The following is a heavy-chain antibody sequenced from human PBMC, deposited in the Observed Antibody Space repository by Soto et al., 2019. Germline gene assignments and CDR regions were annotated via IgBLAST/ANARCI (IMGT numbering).Heavy chain of an antibody. J-gene: IGHJ6*02. Sequence: ASVKVSCKASGYTFTGYYFHWVRQAPGQGLEWMGWINPNSGGTNYAQKFQGWVTMTRDTSISTAYMELSRLRSDDPAVYYCARDGVGATTHYYYGMDVWGQGTTVTVSS. CDR3: ARDGVGATTHYYYGMDV. V-gene: IGHV1-2*04. CDR2: INPNSGGT. CDR1: GYTFTGYY. D-gene: IGHD1-26*01.